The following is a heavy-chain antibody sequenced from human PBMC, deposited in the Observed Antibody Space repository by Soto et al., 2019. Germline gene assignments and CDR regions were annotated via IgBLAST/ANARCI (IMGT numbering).Heavy chain of an antibody. CDR3: AREVDFYSASWYID. J-gene: IGHJ4*02. CDR2: ITSSSSYI. Sequence: EVQLVESGGGLVKPGGSLRLSCAASGFTFSSYRMNWVRQAPGKGLEWVSSITSSSSYIYYADSVKGRFTISRDNAKDTLYLQMNRLRAEGTVVYYWAREVDFYSASWYIDWGQGTLVTVSS. D-gene: IGHD6-13*01. CDR1: GFTFSSYR. V-gene: IGHV3-21*01.